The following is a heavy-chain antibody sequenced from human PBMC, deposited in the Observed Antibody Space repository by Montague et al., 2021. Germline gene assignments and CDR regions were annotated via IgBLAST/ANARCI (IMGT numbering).Heavy chain of an antibody. CDR1: GFTFDSYD. CDR3: ARQEYGLDV. J-gene: IGHJ6*02. V-gene: IGHV3-21*01. Sequence: SLRLSCAGSGFTFDSYDMNWVRQAPGKGLEWVSSTSGRSTYIYYGDSMKGRVIISRDNAKNSLYLQMNSLRVEVTAIYYCARQEYGLDVWGQGTTVTVSS. CDR2: TSGRSTYI.